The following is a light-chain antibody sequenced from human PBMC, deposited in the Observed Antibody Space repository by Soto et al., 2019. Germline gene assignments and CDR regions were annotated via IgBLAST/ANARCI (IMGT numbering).Light chain of an antibody. CDR3: CSFAGTYSFV. CDR1: SSDVGGYKY. J-gene: IGLJ1*01. V-gene: IGLV2-11*01. CDR2: DVN. Sequence: QSALTQPASVSGSPGQSITISCTGTSSDVGGYKYVSWYQQHPDKAPKLMIYDVNKRPSGVPDRFSGSKSGNTASLTISGLQAEDEADYYCCSFAGTYSFVFGSGTKVTVL.